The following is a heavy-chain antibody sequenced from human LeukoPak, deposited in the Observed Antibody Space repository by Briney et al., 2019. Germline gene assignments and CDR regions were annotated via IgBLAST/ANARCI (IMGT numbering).Heavy chain of an antibody. CDR3: ARARKYNGNPNWIDL. CDR2: ISHSGNT. V-gene: IGHV4-38-2*02. CDR1: GDSITSTYY. D-gene: IGHD4-23*01. Sequence: PSETLSLTCNVSGDSITSTYYWGWLRQPPGKGLEWIGSISHSGNTYYNPSLKSRVTISEDTSKNHFSLILSAVSAADTAVYYCARARKYNGNPNWIDLWGQGVLVTVSS. J-gene: IGHJ5*02.